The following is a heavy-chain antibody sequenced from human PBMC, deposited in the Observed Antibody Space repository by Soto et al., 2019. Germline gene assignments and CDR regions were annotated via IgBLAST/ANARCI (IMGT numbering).Heavy chain of an antibody. J-gene: IGHJ4*02. V-gene: IGHV1-69*01. CDR3: ARDGTLYDSSGYYYLY. D-gene: IGHD3-22*01. Sequence: QVQLVQSGAEVKKPGSSVKVSCKDSGGTFSRNAINWMRQAPGQGLEWMGGIIPMFGKANYAQKFQGRVTITADESTSTGYMEVRSLISEDTAVYYCARDGTLYDSSGYYYLYWGQGTLVTVSS. CDR1: GGTFSRNA. CDR2: IIPMFGKA.